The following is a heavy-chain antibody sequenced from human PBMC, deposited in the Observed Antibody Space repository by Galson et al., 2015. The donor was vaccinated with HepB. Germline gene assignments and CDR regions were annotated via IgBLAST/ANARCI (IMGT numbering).Heavy chain of an antibody. CDR1: GGSVSSSHYY. V-gene: IGHV4-30-4*01. Sequence: TLSLTCTVSGGSVSSSHYYWSWIRQPPGKGLEWIGYIYYGGSAYYDPSLSGRATISVDTSNNQFSLRLSSVTAADTAMYFCARDPLRFHFDSWGQGILVTVSS. CDR2: IYYGGSA. J-gene: IGHJ4*02. CDR3: ARDPLRFHFDS. D-gene: IGHD3-3*01.